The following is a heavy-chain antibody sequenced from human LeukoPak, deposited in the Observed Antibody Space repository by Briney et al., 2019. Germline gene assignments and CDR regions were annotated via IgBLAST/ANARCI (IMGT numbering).Heavy chain of an antibody. D-gene: IGHD1-7*01. V-gene: IGHV3-23*01. J-gene: IGHJ4*02. CDR1: GFTFSSYD. CDR3: ARDWNYDY. Sequence: GGSLRLSCAASGFTFSSYDMSWVRQAPGKGLEWVSSISGSGGSTYYADSVKGRFTISRDNAKNSLYLQMNSLRAEDTAVYYCARDWNYDYWGQGTLVTVSS. CDR2: ISGSGGST.